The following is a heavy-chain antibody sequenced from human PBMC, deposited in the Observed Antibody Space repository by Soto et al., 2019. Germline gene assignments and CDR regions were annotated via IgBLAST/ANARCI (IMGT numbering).Heavy chain of an antibody. CDR2: IYYSGST. CDR3: ARFRYNWNYWFDP. CDR1: GGSISSYY. D-gene: IGHD1-7*01. Sequence: SETLSLTCTVSGGSISSYYWSWIRQPPGKGLEWIGYIYYSGSTNYNPSLKSRVTISVDTSKNQFSLKLSSVTAADTAVYYCARFRYNWNYWFDPWGQGTLVTVSS. V-gene: IGHV4-59*08. J-gene: IGHJ5*02.